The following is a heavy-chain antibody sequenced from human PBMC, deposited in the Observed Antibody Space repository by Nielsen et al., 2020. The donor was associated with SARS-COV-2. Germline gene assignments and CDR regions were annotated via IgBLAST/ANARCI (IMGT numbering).Heavy chain of an antibody. CDR3: VRIDMATSSVDY. Sequence: SETLSLTCTVSGGSISSSSYYWGWLRQPPGKGLEWIGSIYYSGSTYYNPSLKSRVTISVDTSKNQFSLKLSSVTAADTAVYYCVRIDMATSSVDYWGRGTLVTVSS. CDR1: GGSISSSSYY. D-gene: IGHD5-24*01. CDR2: IYYSGST. V-gene: IGHV4-39*01. J-gene: IGHJ4*02.